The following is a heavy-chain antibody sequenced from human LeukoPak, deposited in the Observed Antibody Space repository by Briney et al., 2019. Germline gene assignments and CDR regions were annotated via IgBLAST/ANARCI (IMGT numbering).Heavy chain of an antibody. J-gene: IGHJ4*02. V-gene: IGHV3-21*01. CDR2: ISSSSSYI. D-gene: IGHD3-22*01. CDR1: GFTFSSYS. CDR3: ARDHDRYDSSGYPY. Sequence: GGSLRFSCAASGFTFSSYSRNWLRLAPGKGLEWGSSISSSSSYIYYADSVKGRITISRDNAKNSLSLQMNSLRAEDTAVYYCARDHDRYDSSGYPYWGQGTLVTVSS.